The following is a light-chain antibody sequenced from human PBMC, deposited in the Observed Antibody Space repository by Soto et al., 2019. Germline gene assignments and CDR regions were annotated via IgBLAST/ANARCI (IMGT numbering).Light chain of an antibody. Sequence: QSVMTQPPSVSAAPGQKVTISCSGSSSNIGANSVSWYQQLPGTAPKLLIYDDNKRPSGIPDRFSGSKSGTSANLGITGFQTGDEADYYCGSWDSSLSAYVFGTGTKVTVL. CDR2: DDN. J-gene: IGLJ1*01. CDR1: SSNIGANS. V-gene: IGLV1-51*01. CDR3: GSWDSSLSAYV.